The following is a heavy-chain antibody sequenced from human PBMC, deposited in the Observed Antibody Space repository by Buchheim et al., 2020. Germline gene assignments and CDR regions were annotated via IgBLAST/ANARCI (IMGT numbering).Heavy chain of an antibody. CDR3: AREYSPRYGMDV. CDR1: GFTFSSYA. V-gene: IGHV3-30*04. CDR2: ISYDGSNK. Sequence: QVQLVESGGGVVQPGRSLRLSCAASGFTFSSYAMHWVRQAPGKGLEWVAVISYDGSNKYYADSVKGRFTISRDNSKSTLYLQMNSLRAEDTAVYYCAREYSPRYGMDVWGQGTT. D-gene: IGHD5-12*01. J-gene: IGHJ6*02.